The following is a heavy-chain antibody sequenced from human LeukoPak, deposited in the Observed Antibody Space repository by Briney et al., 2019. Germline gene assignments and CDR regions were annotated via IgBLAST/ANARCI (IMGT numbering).Heavy chain of an antibody. V-gene: IGHV3-30*04. Sequence: GGSLRLSCAASGFTFSSYAMHWVRQAPGKGLEWVAVISYDGSNKYYADSVKGRFTISRDNSKNTLYLQMNSLRAEDTAVYYCAKDLGSSSCKWGQGTLVTVSS. CDR3: AKDLGSSSCK. D-gene: IGHD6-13*01. J-gene: IGHJ4*02. CDR1: GFTFSSYA. CDR2: ISYDGSNK.